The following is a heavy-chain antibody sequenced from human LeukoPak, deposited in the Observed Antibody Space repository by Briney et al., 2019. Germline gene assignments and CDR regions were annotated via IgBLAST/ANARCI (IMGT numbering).Heavy chain of an antibody. D-gene: IGHD3-10*01. CDR1: GFTFSSYA. V-gene: IGHV3-30*04. Sequence: PGGSLRLSCAASGFTFSSYAMHWVRQAPGKGLEWVAVIPYDGSNKYYADSVKGRFTISRDNSKNTLYLQMNSLRAEDTAVYYCAREAQSPSLWFGELLSHFDYWGQGTLVTVSS. CDR3: AREAQSPSLWFGELLSHFDY. J-gene: IGHJ4*02. CDR2: IPYDGSNK.